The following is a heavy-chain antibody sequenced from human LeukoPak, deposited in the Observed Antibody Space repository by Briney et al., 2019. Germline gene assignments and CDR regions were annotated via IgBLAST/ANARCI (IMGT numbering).Heavy chain of an antibody. D-gene: IGHD3-9*01. Sequence: SETLSLTCTVSGDSISSYFWSWIRQPPGKGLEWIGYIYYNERSNYNPSLRSRVTISIDTSKNQFSLKLNSVTAADTVVYYCARSPQHFDRLLDGDSHYFFDSWGQGTLVTVSS. J-gene: IGHJ4*02. V-gene: IGHV4-59*12. CDR3: ARSPQHFDRLLDGDSHYFFDS. CDR1: GDSISSYF. CDR2: IYYNERS.